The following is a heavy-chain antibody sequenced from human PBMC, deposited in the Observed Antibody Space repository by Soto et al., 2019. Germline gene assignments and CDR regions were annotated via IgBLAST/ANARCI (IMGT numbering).Heavy chain of an antibody. CDR3: ARENSVQAWLHHFDH. Sequence: LRLSCEASGFSFSSFAMNWVRQAPGRGLEWVSYISDDGASIYYADSLKGRFTISRDNAKNSLSLQMNNLRAEDTAVYYCARENSVQAWLHHFDHWGLGTLVTVSS. V-gene: IGHV3-48*03. D-gene: IGHD5-18*01. CDR1: GFSFSSFA. CDR2: ISDDGASI. J-gene: IGHJ4*02.